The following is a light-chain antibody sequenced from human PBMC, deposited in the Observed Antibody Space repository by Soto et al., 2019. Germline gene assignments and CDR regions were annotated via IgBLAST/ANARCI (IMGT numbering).Light chain of an antibody. CDR3: QQFSSYPLT. Sequence: EIVLTQSPAPLSLSPGERATLSCRASQSVSSYLAWYQQKPGQAPRLLIYDASSRATGIPDRFSGGGSGTDFTLTISRLEPEEFAVYYCQQFSSYPLTFGGGTKVDIK. V-gene: IGKV3-20*01. CDR1: QSVSSY. CDR2: DAS. J-gene: IGKJ4*01.